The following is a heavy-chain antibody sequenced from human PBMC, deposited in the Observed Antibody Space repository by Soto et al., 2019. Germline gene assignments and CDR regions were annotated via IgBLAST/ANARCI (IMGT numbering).Heavy chain of an antibody. CDR2: IYNGGGP. CDR1: GDSVSTAY. V-gene: IGHV4-59*02. CDR3: ARGEWFLRGYGMDV. D-gene: IGHD3-3*01. Sequence: QVQLQESGPGLVKPSETLSLTCTVSGDSVSTAYWSWIRQPPGKRLEYIGFIYNGGGPNYNPSLESRVTISPDTSKNQFSLKLTSVTAADTAVYYCARGEWFLRGYGMDVWGRGTTVTVS. J-gene: IGHJ6*02.